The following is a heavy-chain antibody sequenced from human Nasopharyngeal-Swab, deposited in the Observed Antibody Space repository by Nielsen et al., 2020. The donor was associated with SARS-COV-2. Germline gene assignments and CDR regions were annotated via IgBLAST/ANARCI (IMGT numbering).Heavy chain of an antibody. J-gene: IGHJ4*02. CDR3: ASSIPPRY. CDR2: IYSGGST. Sequence: RQAPGKGLEWVSAIYSGGSTYYADSVKGRFTISRDNSKNTLYLQMNSLRAEDTAVYYCASSIPPRYWGQGTLVTVSS. V-gene: IGHV3-53*01.